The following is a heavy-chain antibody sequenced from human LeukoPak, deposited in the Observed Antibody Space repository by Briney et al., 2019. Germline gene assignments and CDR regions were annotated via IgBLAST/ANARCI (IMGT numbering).Heavy chain of an antibody. J-gene: IGHJ4*02. CDR1: GGTFSSYA. CDR3: ASHTYYYDSSGSINPPHFDY. CDR2: IIPIFGTA. D-gene: IGHD3-22*01. Sequence: GASVRVSCKASGGTFSSYAISWARQAPGQGLEWMGRIIPIFGTANYAQKFQGRVTITTDESTSTAYMELSSLRSEDTAVYYCASHTYYYDSSGSINPPHFDYWGQGTLVTVSS. V-gene: IGHV1-69*05.